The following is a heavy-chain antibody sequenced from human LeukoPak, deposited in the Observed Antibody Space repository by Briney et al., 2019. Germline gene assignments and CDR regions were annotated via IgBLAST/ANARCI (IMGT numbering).Heavy chain of an antibody. CDR2: IYYSGST. CDR3: ARDRMYYDSSGYYSFDYYYYYGMDV. D-gene: IGHD3-22*01. Sequence: SETLSLTCTVSGSSISSYYWSWIRQPPGKGLEWIGYIYYSGSTNYNPSLKSRVTISVDTSKNQFSLKLSSVTAADTAVYYCARDRMYYDSSGYYSFDYYYYYGMDVWGQGTTVTVSS. J-gene: IGHJ6*02. CDR1: GSSISSYY. V-gene: IGHV4-59*01.